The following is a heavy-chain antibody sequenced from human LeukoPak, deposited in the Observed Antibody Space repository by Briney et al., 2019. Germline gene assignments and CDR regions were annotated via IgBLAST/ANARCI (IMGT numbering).Heavy chain of an antibody. D-gene: IGHD5-12*01. J-gene: IGHJ4*02. Sequence: ASVKVSCKVSGYTLTELSMHWVPQAPGKGLEWMGGFDPEDGETIYAQKFQGRVTMTEDTSTDTAYMELSSLRSEDTAVYYCATGDVSGYDKLFDYWGQGTLVTVSS. CDR2: FDPEDGET. V-gene: IGHV1-24*01. CDR1: GYTLTELS. CDR3: ATGDVSGYDKLFDY.